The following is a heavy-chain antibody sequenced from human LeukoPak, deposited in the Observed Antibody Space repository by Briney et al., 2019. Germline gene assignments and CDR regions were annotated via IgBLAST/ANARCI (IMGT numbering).Heavy chain of an antibody. J-gene: IGHJ6*02. CDR3: AKEEYYSAYDYYYYATDV. Sequence: XTSGFTFXSXXXXXXRXXXXKXXXXXXXXXGSGGSSYYADSVKGRFTISRDNSKNTLYLQMSSLRAEDTAVYYCAKEEYYSAYDYYYYATDVWGQGTTVSVSS. CDR2: XXGSGGSS. CDR1: GFTFXSXX. D-gene: IGHD2-15*01. V-gene: IGHV3-23*01.